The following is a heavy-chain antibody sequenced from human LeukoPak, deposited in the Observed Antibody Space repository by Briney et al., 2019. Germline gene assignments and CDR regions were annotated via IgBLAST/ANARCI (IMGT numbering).Heavy chain of an antibody. CDR2: INSDGSST. V-gene: IGHV3-74*01. CDR1: GFTFSSYW. J-gene: IGHJ4*02. CDR3: ARAYYGGFVGVDY. Sequence: GGSLRLSCAASGFTFSSYWMHRVRQAPGKGLVWVSRINSDGSSTSYADSVKGRFTISRDNAKNTLYLQMNSLRAEDTAVYYCARAYYGGFVGVDYWGQGTLVTVSS. D-gene: IGHD2-21*01.